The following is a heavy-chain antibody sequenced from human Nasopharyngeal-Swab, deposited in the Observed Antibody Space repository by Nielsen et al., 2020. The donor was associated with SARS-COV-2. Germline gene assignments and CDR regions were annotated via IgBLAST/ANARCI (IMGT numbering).Heavy chain of an antibody. CDR3: LSLTVVAGSVDP. D-gene: IGHD6-19*01. CDR2: IYYSGST. CDR1: GGSISSGGYS. Sequence: SETLSLTCAVSGGSISSGGYSWSWIRQPPGKGLEWIGYIYYSGSTYYNPSLKSRVTISVDTSKNQFSLKLSSVTAADTAVYYCLSLTVVAGSVDPWGRGTLVTVSS. V-gene: IGHV4-30-2*03. J-gene: IGHJ5*02.